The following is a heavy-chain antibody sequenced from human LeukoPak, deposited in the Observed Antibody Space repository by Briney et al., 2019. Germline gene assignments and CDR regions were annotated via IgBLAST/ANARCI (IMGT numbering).Heavy chain of an antibody. CDR1: GGSISSYY. CDR3: ARGAAAATRSYWYFDL. Sequence: KPSETLSLTCTVSGGSISSYYWSWIRQPAGKGLEWIGRIYTSGSTNYNPSLKSRVTMSVDTSKNQFSLKLSSVTAADTAVYYCARGAAAATRSYWYFDLWGRGTLVTVSS. CDR2: IYTSGST. V-gene: IGHV4-4*07. J-gene: IGHJ2*01. D-gene: IGHD6-13*01.